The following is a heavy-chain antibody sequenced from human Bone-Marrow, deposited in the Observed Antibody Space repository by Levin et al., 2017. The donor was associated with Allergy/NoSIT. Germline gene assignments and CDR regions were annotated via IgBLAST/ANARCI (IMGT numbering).Heavy chain of an antibody. Sequence: PGGSLRLSCAASGFSVSTNYVNWVRQAPGKGLEWVSIIYSGAGNTYNADSVKGRFTISRDHSENTVYLQMNSLRAEDTAVYYCARGYDVRGANTQYYFDSWGQGTLVTVSS. J-gene: IGHJ4*02. CDR2: IYSGAGNT. CDR3: ARGYDVRGANTQYYFDS. D-gene: IGHD3-10*02. CDR1: GFSVSTNY. V-gene: IGHV3-66*02.